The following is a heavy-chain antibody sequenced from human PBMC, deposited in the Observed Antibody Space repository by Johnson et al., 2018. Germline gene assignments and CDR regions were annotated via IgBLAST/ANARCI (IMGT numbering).Heavy chain of an antibody. CDR1: GFTFSSYG. CDR2: ISYDGSKK. CDR3: AKADAFDI. J-gene: IGHJ3*02. V-gene: IGHV3-30*18. Sequence: QVQLVESGGGVVQPGRSLRLSCAASGFTFSSYGIHWVRQAPGKGLEWVAVISYDGSKKYYADSVKGRFTISRDNSKNTLYLQMNSLRAEETAVYYCAKADAFDIWGQGTMVTVSS.